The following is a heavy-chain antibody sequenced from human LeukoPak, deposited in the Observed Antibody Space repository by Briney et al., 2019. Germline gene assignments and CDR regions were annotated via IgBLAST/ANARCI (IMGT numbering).Heavy chain of an antibody. Sequence: PGGSLRLSCAASGFTFDDYAMHWVRQAPGKGLEWVSGISWNSGSIGYADSAKGRFTISRDNAKNSLYLQMNSLRAEDTALYYCAKDSSSWYFDYWGQGTLVTVSS. CDR3: AKDSSSWYFDY. V-gene: IGHV3-9*01. D-gene: IGHD6-13*01. CDR1: GFTFDDYA. J-gene: IGHJ4*02. CDR2: ISWNSGSI.